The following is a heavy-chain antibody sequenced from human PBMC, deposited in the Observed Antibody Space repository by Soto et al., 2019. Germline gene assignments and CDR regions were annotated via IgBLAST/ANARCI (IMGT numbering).Heavy chain of an antibody. CDR2: INHSGST. CDR3: ARLASGWQYYYFDF. V-gene: IGHV4-34*01. D-gene: IGHD6-19*01. Sequence: QVQLQQWGAGLLKPSETLSLTCAVYGGSFSPYFWSWIRQPPGKGLEWIGEINHSGSTNYNPSLTRRATLSVDTSKNQVSLKLTSLTAADTAVYYCARLASGWQYYYFDFWGRGTPVTVSS. J-gene: IGHJ2*01. CDR1: GGSFSPYF.